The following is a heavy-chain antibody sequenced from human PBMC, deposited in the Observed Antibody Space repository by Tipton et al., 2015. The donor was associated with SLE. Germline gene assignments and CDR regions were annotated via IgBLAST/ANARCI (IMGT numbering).Heavy chain of an antibody. CDR3: AREKSPGPFGFDI. V-gene: IGHV4-31*02. J-gene: IGHJ3*02. D-gene: IGHD3-16*01. Sequence: LRLSCTVSGGSISRGGYCWNWIRQHPGKGLEWIGYILYSGSAYYNPSLKSRVTMSVDTSKNQFSLKLSSVTAADTAVYYCAREKSPGPFGFDIWGQGTMVTVSS. CDR2: ILYSGSA. CDR1: GGSISRGGYC.